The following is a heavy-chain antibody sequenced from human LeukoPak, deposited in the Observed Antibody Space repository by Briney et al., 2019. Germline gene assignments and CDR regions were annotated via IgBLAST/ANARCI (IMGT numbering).Heavy chain of an antibody. CDR1: GFTFSSYS. V-gene: IGHV3-21*01. CDR2: ISSSSSYI. CDR3: ARVHCSSTSCRDAFDI. Sequence: PGGSLRLSCAASGFTFSSYSMNWVRQAPGKGLEWVSSISSSSSYIYCADSVKGRFTISRDNAKNSLYLQMNSLRAEDTAVYYCARVHCSSTSCRDAFDIWGQGTMVTVSS. J-gene: IGHJ3*02. D-gene: IGHD2-2*01.